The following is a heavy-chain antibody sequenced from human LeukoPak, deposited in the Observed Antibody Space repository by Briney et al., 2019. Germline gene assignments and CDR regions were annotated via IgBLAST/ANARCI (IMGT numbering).Heavy chain of an antibody. V-gene: IGHV3-23*01. CDR2: ISSGGEYT. J-gene: IGHJ4*02. CDR3: AKIVVTATSRHFDY. Sequence: PGGSLRLSCTASGFTFSNYAMSWVRQAPGKGLEWVSAISSGGEYTYYADSLKGLCTISRDNSRNTLYLQMNSLRAEDTAVYFCAKIVVTATSRHFDYWGQGTLVTVSS. CDR1: GFTFSNYA. D-gene: IGHD2-21*02.